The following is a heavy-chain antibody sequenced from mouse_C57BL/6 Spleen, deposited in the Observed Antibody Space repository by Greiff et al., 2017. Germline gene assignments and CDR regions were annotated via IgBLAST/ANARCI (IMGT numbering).Heavy chain of an antibody. CDR3: AIPSTGPLYAMDY. D-gene: IGHD4-1*02. CDR1: GYTFTSYW. Sequence: VQLQQSGAELVKPGASVKVSCKASGYTFTSYWMHWVKQRPGQGLEWIGRIHPSDSDTNYNQKFKGKATLTVDKSSSTAYMQLSSLTSEDSAVYYCAIPSTGPLYAMDYWGQGTSVTVSS. CDR2: IHPSDSDT. J-gene: IGHJ4*01. V-gene: IGHV1-74*01.